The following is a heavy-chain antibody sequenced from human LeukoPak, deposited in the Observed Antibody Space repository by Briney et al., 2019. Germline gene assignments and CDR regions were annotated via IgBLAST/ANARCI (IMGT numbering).Heavy chain of an antibody. CDR2: IGTAGDT. D-gene: IGHD6-13*01. V-gene: IGHV3-13*01. J-gene: IGHJ3*02. Sequence: TGGSLRLSCAASGFTFSSYGMHWVRQATGKGLEWVSAIGTAGDTYYPGSVKGRFTISRENAKNSLYLQMNSLRAGDTAVYYCARAAAGTLAFDIWGQGIMVTVSS. CDR3: ARAAAGTLAFDI. CDR1: GFTFSSYG.